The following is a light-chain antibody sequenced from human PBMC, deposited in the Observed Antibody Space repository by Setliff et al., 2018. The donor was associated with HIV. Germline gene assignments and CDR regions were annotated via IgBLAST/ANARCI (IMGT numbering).Light chain of an antibody. CDR1: SSNIGINS. Sequence: QSVLPQPPSTSGTPGQRVTISCSGSSSNIGINSVTWYQHLPGTAPKLLIYSTNQRPSGVPDRFSGSKSGTSASLAISGLHSEDEADYYCAAWDDSLNEPFYVFGTGTKVTVL. CDR3: AAWDDSLNEPFYV. V-gene: IGLV1-44*01. CDR2: STN. J-gene: IGLJ1*01.